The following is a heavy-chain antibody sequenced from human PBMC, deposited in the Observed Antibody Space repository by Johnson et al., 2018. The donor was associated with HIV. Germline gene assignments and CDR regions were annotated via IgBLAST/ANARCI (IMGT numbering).Heavy chain of an antibody. D-gene: IGHD6-13*01. V-gene: IGHV3-9*01. CDR1: GFTVSSNY. Sequence: VQLVESGGGLIQPGGSLRLSCAASGFTVSSNYMSWVRQAPGKGLEWVSVISWNSGSIGYADSVKGRFTISRDNAKNSLYLQMNSLRAEDTALYYCAKVQLVRIFDSFDLWGQGTMVTVSS. J-gene: IGHJ3*01. CDR3: AKVQLVRIFDSFDL. CDR2: ISWNSGSI.